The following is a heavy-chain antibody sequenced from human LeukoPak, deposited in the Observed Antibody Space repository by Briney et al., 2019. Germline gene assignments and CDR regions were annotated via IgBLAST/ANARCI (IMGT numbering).Heavy chain of an antibody. CDR2: IYTSGST. CDR3: ARHGYYYDSSGYFYYFDY. Sequence: SETLSLTCTVSGGSISSGSYYWSWIRQPAGKGLEWIGRIYTSGSTNYNPSLKSRVTISVGTSKNQFSLKLSSVTAADTAVYYCARHGYYYDSSGYFYYFDYWGQGTLVTVSS. CDR1: GGSISSGSYY. D-gene: IGHD3-22*01. J-gene: IGHJ4*02. V-gene: IGHV4-61*02.